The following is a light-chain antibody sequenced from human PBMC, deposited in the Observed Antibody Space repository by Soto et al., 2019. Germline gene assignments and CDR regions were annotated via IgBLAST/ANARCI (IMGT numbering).Light chain of an antibody. V-gene: IGLV2-14*01. J-gene: IGLJ1*01. Sequence: QSALTQPASVSGSPGQSITISCTGTSSDLAIYNYVSWYQQQPGKAPKLVIYQVTNRPSGVSNRFSGSRSGNTASLTISGLQAEDEADYYCSSYTDSSNYVFGTGTKVT. CDR2: QVT. CDR3: SSYTDSSNYV. CDR1: SSDLAIYNY.